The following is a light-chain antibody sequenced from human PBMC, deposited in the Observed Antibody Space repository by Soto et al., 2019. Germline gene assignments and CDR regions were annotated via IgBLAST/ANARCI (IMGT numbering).Light chain of an antibody. Sequence: DIVMTQSPLSLPVTPGEPASISCRSSQSLLHSNGYNYLDWYLQKPGQSPQLLIYLGSSRASGVPDRFSGSGSGTDFTLKISRVEAEDAGVYYCMQALQPPWAFGQGTKVEIK. V-gene: IGKV2-28*01. CDR2: LGS. CDR3: MQALQPPWA. CDR1: QSLLHSNGYNY. J-gene: IGKJ1*01.